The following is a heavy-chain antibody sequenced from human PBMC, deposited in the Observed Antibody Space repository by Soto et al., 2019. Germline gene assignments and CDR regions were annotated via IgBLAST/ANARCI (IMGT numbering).Heavy chain of an antibody. CDR2: IYWNDDK. CDR3: AHIPMIAYYFDY. Sequence: SGPTLVKPTQTLTLTCTFSGFSLSTSGVGVGWIRQPPGKALEWLALIYWNDDKRYSPSLKSRLTITKDTSKNQVVLTMTNMDPVDTATYYCAHIPMIAYYFDYWGQGTLVTVSS. D-gene: IGHD2-21*01. J-gene: IGHJ4*02. V-gene: IGHV2-5*01. CDR1: GFSLSTSGVG.